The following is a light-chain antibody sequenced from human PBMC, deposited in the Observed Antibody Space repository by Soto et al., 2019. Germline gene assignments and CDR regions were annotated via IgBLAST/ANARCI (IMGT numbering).Light chain of an antibody. CDR3: QQRYSGLPMYT. CDR1: QNIGYF. J-gene: IGKJ2*01. V-gene: IGKV1-39*01. Sequence: DIQMTQSPSSLSASVGDRVTISCRASQNIGYFLNWYQQKAGKAPKLLIYAASSLQSGVPSRFSGSGSGTDFTLTISSLPPEDFATYYCQQRYSGLPMYTFGQGTKREI. CDR2: AAS.